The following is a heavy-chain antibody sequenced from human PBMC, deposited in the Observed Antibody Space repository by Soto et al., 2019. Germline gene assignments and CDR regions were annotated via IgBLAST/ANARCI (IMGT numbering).Heavy chain of an antibody. V-gene: IGHV3-9*01. J-gene: IGHJ4*02. D-gene: IGHD5-12*01. CDR3: AKSEESSGGWLRDFEL. CDR2: ITWNSDYV. CDR1: GFTFGDFA. Sequence: EVQLVESGGGLVQPGRSLRLSCAASGFTFGDFAMHWVRQAPGKGPEWVSVITWNSDYVVYPDSVKGRFTISRDNAKNFVYLQMDSLRTEDTALYFCAKSEESSGGWLRDFELWGQGTLVTVSS.